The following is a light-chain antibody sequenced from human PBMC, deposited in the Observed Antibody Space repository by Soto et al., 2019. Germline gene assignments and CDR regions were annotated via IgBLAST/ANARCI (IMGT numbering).Light chain of an antibody. CDR3: SAYAGSNPFV. Sequence: QSALAQPPSASGSPGQSVTISCTGTSRDVGDNYGSWYQQHLGKATKLIIYEVTLRPSGVPDRFSCSKSGNTASLTVSGLQADDEADYYCSAYAGSNPFVFGTGTKLTVL. J-gene: IGLJ1*01. V-gene: IGLV2-8*01. CDR2: EVT. CDR1: SRDVGDNY.